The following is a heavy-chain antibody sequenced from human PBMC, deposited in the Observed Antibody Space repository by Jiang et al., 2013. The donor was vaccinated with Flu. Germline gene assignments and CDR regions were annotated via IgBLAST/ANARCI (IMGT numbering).Heavy chain of an antibody. Sequence: SGAEVKKPGASVRVSCKASGYTFTNYGITWVRQAPGQGLEWMGWISAFNANTKYAEKLSGRVTMTTDTSTSTAYMELRSLSSDDTAVFYCVRGNPTYYFDSETYDNPTPYDIFDLWAKGQWSPSLQ. CDR2: ISAFNANT. CDR3: VRGNPTYYFDSETYDNPTPYDIFDL. D-gene: IGHD3-10*01. CDR1: GYTFTNYG. V-gene: IGHV1-18*01. J-gene: IGHJ3*01.